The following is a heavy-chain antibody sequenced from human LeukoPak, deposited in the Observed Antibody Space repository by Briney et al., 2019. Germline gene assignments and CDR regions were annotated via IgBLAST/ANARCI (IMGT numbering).Heavy chain of an antibody. CDR3: ARKRGTAFLYYFDY. V-gene: IGHV4-31*03. Sequence: SETLSLTCTVSGGSISSGGYYWSWIRQHPGKGLEWIGYIYYSGSTYYNPSLKSRVTISVDTSKNQFSLKLSSVTAADTAVYYCARKRGTAFLYYFDYWGQGTLVTVSS. D-gene: IGHD5-18*01. CDR2: IYYSGST. CDR1: GGSISSGGYY. J-gene: IGHJ4*02.